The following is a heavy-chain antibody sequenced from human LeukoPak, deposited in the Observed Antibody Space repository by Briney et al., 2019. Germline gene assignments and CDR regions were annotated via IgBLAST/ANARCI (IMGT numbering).Heavy chain of an antibody. D-gene: IGHD3-22*01. V-gene: IGHV4-31*03. J-gene: IGHJ4*02. CDR3: ARVTTHSSGRGVDY. Sequence: SETLSLTCTVTGGSIGSGGYYWSWIRQHPGKGLEWIGYIYYSGSTYYNPSLKSRVTISVDTSKNQFSLKLSSVTAADTAVYYCARVTTHSSGRGVDYWGQGTLVTVSS. CDR1: GGSIGSGGYY. CDR2: IYYSGST.